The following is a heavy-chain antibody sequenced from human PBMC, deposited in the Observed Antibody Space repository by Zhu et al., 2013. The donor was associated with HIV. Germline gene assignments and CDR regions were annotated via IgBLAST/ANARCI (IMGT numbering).Heavy chain of an antibody. Sequence: QAQLMQSGPEVKKPGASVKVSCKASGYIFTSFGISWVRQAPGQRLEWMGWISGYNAKTNYARNLQDRVTMTIDISSSTAYLELRSLRSDDTATYYCARGRYYYDHDGYYHEYFQLWGQGTLATVSS. D-gene: IGHD3-22*01. V-gene: IGHV1-18*01. CDR3: ARGRYYYDHDGYYHEYFQL. J-gene: IGHJ1*01. CDR2: ISGYNAKT. CDR1: GYIFTSFG.